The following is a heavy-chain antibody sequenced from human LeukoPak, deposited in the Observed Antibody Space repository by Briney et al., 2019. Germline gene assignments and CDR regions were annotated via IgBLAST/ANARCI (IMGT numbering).Heavy chain of an antibody. CDR2: ISSSGSTI. V-gene: IGHV3-11*01. J-gene: IGHJ4*02. D-gene: IGHD5-24*01. Sequence: GGSLRLSCAASGFTFSDYCMSWIRQAPGKGLEWVSYISSSGSTIYYADSVKGRFTISRDNSKNTLYLQMNSLIAEDTAVYYCAKSGYNRFDYWGQGTRVTVSS. CDR1: GFTFSDYC. CDR3: AKSGYNRFDY.